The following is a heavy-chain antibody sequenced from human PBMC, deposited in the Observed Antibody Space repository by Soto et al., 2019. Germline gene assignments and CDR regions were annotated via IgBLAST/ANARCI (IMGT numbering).Heavy chain of an antibody. V-gene: IGHV1-18*01. J-gene: IGHJ4*02. CDR1: GYTFPSYG. Sequence: ASVKVSCTASGYTFPSYGIIWVRQAPGQGLEWMGWISAYYGNTNYAQKLQGRVTMTTDTSTSTAYMELRRLRSDDTAVYYCARGSYYFDYWGQGTLVTVSS. CDR3: ARGSYYFDY. D-gene: IGHD6-13*01. CDR2: ISAYYGNT.